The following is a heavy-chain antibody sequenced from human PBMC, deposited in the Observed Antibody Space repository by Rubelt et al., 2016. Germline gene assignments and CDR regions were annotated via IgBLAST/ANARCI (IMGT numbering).Heavy chain of an antibody. CDR1: GGSISSSSYY. Sequence: QQQLQESGPGLVKPSETLSLTCTVSGGSISSSSYYWGWIRQPPGKGLEWIGNIYYSGSTYYNPSLKSRVTISVDTSKNQFPLRLSSLTAADTAVHYSARRSSKGFYWFCHLGGPGTLVTVSS. D-gene: IGHD3-3*02. V-gene: IGHV4-39*01. J-gene: IGHJ2*01. CDR3: ARRSSKGFYWFCHL. CDR2: IYYSGST.